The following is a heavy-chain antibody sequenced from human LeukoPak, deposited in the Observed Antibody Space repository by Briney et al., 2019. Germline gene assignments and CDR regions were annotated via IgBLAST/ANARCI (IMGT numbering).Heavy chain of an antibody. CDR2: IRYDGSNK. CDR1: AFTFISYG. V-gene: IGHV3-30*02. Sequence: TGGSLRLSCAASAFTFISYGMHWVRQAPGKGLEWVAFIRYDGSNKYYADSVKGRFTISKDNSKNTLYLQMSSLRPEDTAVYYCARAIAGTTEYWGQGTLVTVSS. J-gene: IGHJ4*02. D-gene: IGHD1-20*01. CDR3: ARAIAGTTEY.